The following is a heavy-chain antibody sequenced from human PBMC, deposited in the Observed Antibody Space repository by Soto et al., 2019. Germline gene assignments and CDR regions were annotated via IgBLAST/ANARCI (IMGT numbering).Heavy chain of an antibody. Sequence: PSDTLSLTCTVSGDSISHHFWIWIRQPPGKGLEWIGYFYNSGKPNYNPSLKGRVTISVDTSKNQVSLKLTSVTAADTAVYYCARPQGSGWYFLDYWGQGTLVTVSS. J-gene: IGHJ4*02. CDR2: FYNSGKP. V-gene: IGHV4-59*11. CDR3: ARPQGSGWYFLDY. D-gene: IGHD6-19*01. CDR1: GDSISHHF.